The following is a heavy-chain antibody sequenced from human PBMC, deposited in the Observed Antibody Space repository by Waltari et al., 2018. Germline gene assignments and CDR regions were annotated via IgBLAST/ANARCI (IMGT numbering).Heavy chain of an antibody. CDR1: GGTFSSYG. Sequence: QVQLVQSGAEVKKPGSSVKVSCKASGGTFSSYGISWVRQAPGQGLEWMGGVVPIFGKANYAQKFQGRVTITADESTSTAYMELSSLRSEDTAVYYCARGDYYDSSGYYFAFDIWGQGTMVTVSS. CDR2: VVPIFGKA. CDR3: ARGDYYDSSGYYFAFDI. J-gene: IGHJ3*02. V-gene: IGHV1-69*01. D-gene: IGHD3-22*01.